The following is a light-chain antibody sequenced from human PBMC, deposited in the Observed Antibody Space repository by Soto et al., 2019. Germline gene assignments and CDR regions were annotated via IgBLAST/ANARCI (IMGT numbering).Light chain of an antibody. J-gene: IGLJ1*01. V-gene: IGLV2-14*01. Sequence: LTQTSSVCGSPGQSVTISCTGTSSDVGGYNYVSWYQQHPGKAPKLMIYEVSNRPSGVSNRFSGSKYGNTASLTISGLQAEDEADYYCSSYTSSSPYVFGTGTNVTV. CDR2: EVS. CDR3: SSYTSSSPYV. CDR1: SSDVGGYNY.